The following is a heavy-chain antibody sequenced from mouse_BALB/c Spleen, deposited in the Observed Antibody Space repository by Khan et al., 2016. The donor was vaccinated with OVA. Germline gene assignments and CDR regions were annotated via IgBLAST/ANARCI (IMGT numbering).Heavy chain of an antibody. CDR1: GDSITSGF. V-gene: IGHV3-8*02. D-gene: IGHD1-3*01. J-gene: IGHJ3*01. CDR3: ARSTYKYACAY. Sequence: EVQLQESGPSLVQPSQTLSLTCSVTGDSITSGFWSWVRQFPGHKLEYMGYMIYSGYTYYNPSTKGRFSITRNTTNNEYYLQWKSVTTQDAATYYCARSTYKYACAYWGQGALVTVSA. CDR2: MIYSGYT.